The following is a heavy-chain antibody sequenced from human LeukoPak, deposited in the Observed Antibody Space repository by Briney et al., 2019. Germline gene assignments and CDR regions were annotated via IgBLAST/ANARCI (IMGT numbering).Heavy chain of an antibody. CDR1: GFTFSSYG. CDR2: ISYDGSNK. V-gene: IGHV3-30*18. J-gene: IGHJ6*02. CDR3: AKDGDPQPPYYSGMEV. Sequence: PGRSLRLSCAASGFTFSSYGMHWVRQAPGKGLEWVAVISYDGSNKYYADSVKGRFTISRDNSKNTLYLQMNSLRAEDTAVYYCAKDGDPQPPYYSGMEVWGQGPTVTVP.